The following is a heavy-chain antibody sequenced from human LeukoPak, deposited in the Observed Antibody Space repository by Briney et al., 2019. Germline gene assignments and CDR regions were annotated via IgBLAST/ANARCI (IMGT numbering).Heavy chain of an antibody. J-gene: IGHJ4*02. CDR3: VRGDLRLPRSTPDC. CDR1: GFTFSSYS. Sequence: GGSLRLSCAASGFTFSSYSMSWVRQTPGKGLEWVSYISSSSGTIYYADSVKGRFTISRDNAKNSLYLQMNSLRDEDTAVYYCVRGDLRLPRSTPDCWGQGTLVTVSS. D-gene: IGHD5/OR15-5a*01. CDR2: ISSSSGTI. V-gene: IGHV3-48*02.